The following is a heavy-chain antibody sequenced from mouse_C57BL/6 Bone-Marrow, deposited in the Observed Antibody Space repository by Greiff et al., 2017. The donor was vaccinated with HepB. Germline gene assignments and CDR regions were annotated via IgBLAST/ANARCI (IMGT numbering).Heavy chain of an antibody. CDR3: ARTRVGRFAD. Sequence: QVHVKQPGAELVKPGASVKLSCKASGYTFTSYWMQWVKQRPGQGLEWIGEIDPSDGYTNYNQKFKGKATLTVDTSSSTAYMQHSSLTSEDSAVYYCARTRVGRFADGGQGTLVTVSA. V-gene: IGHV1-50*01. CDR1: GYTFTSYW. CDR2: IDPSDGYT. J-gene: IGHJ3*01. D-gene: IGHD4-1*01.